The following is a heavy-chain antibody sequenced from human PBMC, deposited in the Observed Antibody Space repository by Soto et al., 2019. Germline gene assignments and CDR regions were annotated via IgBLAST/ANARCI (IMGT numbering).Heavy chain of an antibody. J-gene: IGHJ6*02. CDR2: ISSSSYI. D-gene: IGHD3-3*01. CDR1: GLTFSSYS. V-gene: IGHV3-21*01. Sequence: PGGPLRLSCAAAGLTFSSYSMNWVRQAPGKGLEWVSSISSSSYIYYADSVKGRFTISRDNAKNSLYLQMNSLRAEDTAVYYCARDSPSPRITIFGVVSPQKNYYYGMDVWGQGTTVTVSS. CDR3: ARDSPSPRITIFGVVSPQKNYYYGMDV.